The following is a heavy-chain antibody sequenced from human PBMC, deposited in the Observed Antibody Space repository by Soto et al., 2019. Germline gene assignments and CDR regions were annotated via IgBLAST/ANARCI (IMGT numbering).Heavy chain of an antibody. Sequence: PGQYLKVSCTASGFTFGEYAMSWVRQAPGKGLEWVGFIRSKAYGGTTEYAASVKGRFTISRDDSKSIAYLQMNSLKTEDTAVYYCTRAHYDSSGYYLAVWFDPWGQGTLVTVSS. CDR2: IRSKAYGGTT. V-gene: IGHV3-49*04. D-gene: IGHD3-22*01. CDR3: TRAHYDSSGYYLAVWFDP. J-gene: IGHJ5*02. CDR1: GFTFGEYA.